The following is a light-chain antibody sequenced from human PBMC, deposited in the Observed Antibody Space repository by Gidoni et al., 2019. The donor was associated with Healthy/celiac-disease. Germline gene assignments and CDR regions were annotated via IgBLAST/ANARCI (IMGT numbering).Light chain of an antibody. V-gene: IGKV1-33*01. CDR1: QDISNY. J-gene: IGKJ4*01. CDR3: QQYDNRPLT. CDR2: DAS. Sequence: DIQMPQSPSSLSASVGDRVTITCQASQDISNYLHWYQQKPGKAPKLLIYDASNLETGVPSRFSGSGSGTDFTFTISSLQPEDIATYYCQQYDNRPLTFGGGTRVEIK.